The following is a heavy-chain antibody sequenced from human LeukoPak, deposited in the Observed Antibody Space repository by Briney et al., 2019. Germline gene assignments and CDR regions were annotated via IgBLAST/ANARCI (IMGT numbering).Heavy chain of an antibody. Sequence: AGGSLRLSCAASGFTFSSYGMHWVRQAPGKGLEWVAVISYDGSNKYYADSVKGRFTISRDNSKNTLYLQMNSLRAEDTAVYYCARDSYGSGSYYRIDYWGQGTLVTVSS. CDR3: ARDSYGSGSYYRIDY. CDR2: ISYDGSNK. V-gene: IGHV3-30*03. CDR1: GFTFSSYG. D-gene: IGHD3-10*01. J-gene: IGHJ4*02.